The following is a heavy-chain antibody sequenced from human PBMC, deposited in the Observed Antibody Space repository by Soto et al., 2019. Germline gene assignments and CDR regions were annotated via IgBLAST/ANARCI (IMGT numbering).Heavy chain of an antibody. V-gene: IGHV1-69*01. Sequence: QVQLVQSGAEVKKPGSSVKVSCKASGGTFSSYAISWVRQAPGHGLEWMGGIIPTFGTANYPQKFEGRVTITADESTSTADMALSSLGSEDAAVDYCARGGIVVVPAAIGLRWFDPWGQGTLVTVCS. CDR1: GGTFSSYA. J-gene: IGHJ5*02. CDR2: IIPTFGTA. D-gene: IGHD2-2*02. CDR3: ARGGIVVVPAAIGLRWFDP.